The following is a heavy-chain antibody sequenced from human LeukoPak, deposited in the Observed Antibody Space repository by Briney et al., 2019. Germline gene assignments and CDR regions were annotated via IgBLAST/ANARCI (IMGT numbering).Heavy chain of an antibody. V-gene: IGHV1-18*01. CDR3: ARDCSGGSCYDY. Sequence: ASVKVSCKASGYTFTNYGIAWVRQAPGQGLEWMGWISAYNGNTNYAQKLQGRVTMTTDTSTSTAYMELRSLTSEDTAVYYCARDCSGGSCYDYWGQGTLVTVSS. CDR1: GYTFTNYG. D-gene: IGHD2-15*01. CDR2: ISAYNGNT. J-gene: IGHJ4*02.